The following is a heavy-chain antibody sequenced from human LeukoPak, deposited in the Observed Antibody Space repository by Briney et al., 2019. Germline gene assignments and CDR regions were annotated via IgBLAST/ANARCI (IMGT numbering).Heavy chain of an antibody. Sequence: ASVKVSCKASGYTFTSYAMHWVRQAPGQRLEWMGWINAGNGNTKYSQKFQGRVTITRDTSASTAYMELSSLRSEDTAVYYCARDFGDGYFFDYWGQGTLVTVSS. V-gene: IGHV1-3*01. CDR3: ARDFGDGYFFDY. J-gene: IGHJ4*02. CDR2: INAGNGNT. D-gene: IGHD5-24*01. CDR1: GYTFTSYA.